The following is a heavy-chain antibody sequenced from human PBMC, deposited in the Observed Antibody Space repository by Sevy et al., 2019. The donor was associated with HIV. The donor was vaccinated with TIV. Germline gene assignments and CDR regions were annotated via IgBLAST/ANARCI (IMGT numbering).Heavy chain of an antibody. CDR2: ISYDGSNK. D-gene: IGHD6-6*01. CDR1: GFTFSSYA. CDR3: ARDGGAARPFGYYYGMDV. J-gene: IGHJ6*02. Sequence: GGSLRLSCAASGFTFSSYAMHWVRQASGKGLEWVAVISYDGSNKYYADSVKGRFTISRDNSKNTLYLQMNSLRAEDTAVYYCARDGGAARPFGYYYGMDVWGQGTTVTVSS. V-gene: IGHV3-30-3*01.